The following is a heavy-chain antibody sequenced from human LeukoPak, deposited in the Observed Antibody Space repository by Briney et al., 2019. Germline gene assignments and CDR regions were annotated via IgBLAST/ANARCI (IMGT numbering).Heavy chain of an antibody. V-gene: IGHV3-23*01. CDR3: AKDPAAWSFTWFDP. CDR1: GFTFSSYA. D-gene: IGHD2-15*01. Sequence: GGSLRLFCAASGFTFSSYAMSWVRQAPGKGLEWVSAISGSGGSTYYADSVKGRFTISRDNSKNTLYLQMNSLRAEDTAVYYCAKDPAAWSFTWFDPWGQGTLVTVSS. J-gene: IGHJ5*02. CDR2: ISGSGGST.